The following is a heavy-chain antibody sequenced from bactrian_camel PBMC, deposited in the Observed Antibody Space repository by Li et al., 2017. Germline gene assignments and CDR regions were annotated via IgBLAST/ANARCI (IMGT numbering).Heavy chain of an antibody. CDR1: GFTFNYYY. CDR3: AAADRDTGGWCSSASRNYVH. Sequence: QVQLVESGGGLVQPGGSLRLSCAASGFTFNYYYMSWVRQAPGKGLEWASSIWSDGSHVSYLDSVKGRFTISSDNAKNTVYLQMDSLQPEDSAVYYCAAADRDTGGWCSSASRNYVHWGQGTQVTVS. D-gene: IGHD7*01. V-gene: IGHV3-2*01. J-gene: IGHJ4*01. CDR2: IWSDGSHV.